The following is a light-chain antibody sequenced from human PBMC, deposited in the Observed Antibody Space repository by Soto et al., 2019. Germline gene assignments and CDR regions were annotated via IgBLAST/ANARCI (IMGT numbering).Light chain of an antibody. CDR2: GVS. Sequence: EIVLTQSPATLSLSPGEGASLSCRASQNISTYLAWYQQRPGQVPRLLIYGVSKRAPAIPPRFSGSGSGTDFTLIVSGLETEDVATYYCQQRTNSPPWTFGQGTRVELK. CDR3: QQRTNSPPWT. J-gene: IGKJ1*01. V-gene: IGKV3-11*01. CDR1: QNISTY.